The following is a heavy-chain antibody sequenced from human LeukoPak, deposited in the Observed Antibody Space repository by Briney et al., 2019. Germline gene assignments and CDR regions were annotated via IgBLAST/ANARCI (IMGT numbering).Heavy chain of an antibody. D-gene: IGHD1-26*01. Sequence: GGSLRLSCAASGFTFSDAWMSWVRQAPGKGLEWVGRIKSKTGGGTTDYAAPVKGRFTMSRDDSKNTVYLQMNSLKTEDTAVYYCTTDLDWGIVGANDFWGQGTLVTVSS. V-gene: IGHV3-15*01. CDR1: GFTFSDAW. CDR3: TTDLDWGIVGANDF. J-gene: IGHJ4*02. CDR2: IKSKTGGGTT.